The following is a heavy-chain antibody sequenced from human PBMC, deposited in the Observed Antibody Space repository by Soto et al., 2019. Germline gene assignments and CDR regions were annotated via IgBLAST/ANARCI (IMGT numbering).Heavy chain of an antibody. D-gene: IGHD3-10*01. CDR1: GFTFSSYA. CDR2: ISGRGGST. Sequence: EVQLLESGGGLVQPGGSLRLSCAASGFTFSSYAMSWVRQAPGKGLEWVSAISGRGGSTYYPDSVKGRFTISRNNSKNTLYLQMNSLRAEDTAVYYCAKARADYYGSGSPIDYWGQGTLVTVSS. CDR3: AKARADYYGSGSPIDY. V-gene: IGHV3-23*01. J-gene: IGHJ4*02.